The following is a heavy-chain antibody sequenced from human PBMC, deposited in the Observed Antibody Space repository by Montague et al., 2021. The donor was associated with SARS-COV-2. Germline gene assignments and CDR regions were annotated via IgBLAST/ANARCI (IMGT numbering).Heavy chain of an antibody. Sequence: SETLSLTCTVSGGSISSYCWSWIRQPPGKGLEWIGYIYYSGSTNYNPSLKSRVTISVDTSKNQFSLQLSSVTAADTAVYYCARGSGWMGNAFDIWGQGAMVTVSS. CDR1: GGSISSYC. V-gene: IGHV4-59*01. CDR3: ARGSGWMGNAFDI. CDR2: IYYSGST. D-gene: IGHD6-19*01. J-gene: IGHJ3*02.